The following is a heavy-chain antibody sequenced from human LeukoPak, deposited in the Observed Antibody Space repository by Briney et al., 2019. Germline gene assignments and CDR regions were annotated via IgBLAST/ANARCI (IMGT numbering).Heavy chain of an antibody. Sequence: SETLSLTCTVSGVSISGFYWNWIRQPPRKGREWVGYSHTGVSISSNPSLNSRVAFSMDTSKNQVSLRLNSETATDTAVYYCARRRGGFGEGEFDYWGQGIPVTVST. D-gene: IGHD4-17*01. CDR3: ARRRGGFGEGEFDY. V-gene: IGHV4-4*08. CDR1: GVSISGFY. CDR2: SHTGVSI. J-gene: IGHJ4*02.